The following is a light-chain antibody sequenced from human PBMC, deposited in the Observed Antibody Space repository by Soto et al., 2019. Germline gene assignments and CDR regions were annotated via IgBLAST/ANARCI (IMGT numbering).Light chain of an antibody. CDR2: EVR. V-gene: IGLV2-14*01. J-gene: IGLJ1*01. CDR3: SSYTSTNTHV. CDR1: SSDVGGYNY. Sequence: QSVLAQPASVSGSLGQSITISCTGTSSDVGGYNYVSWYQRHPGTAPKLLIYEVRHRPSGAPNRLSGSKSGSTASLTISGLQADDEAHYFCSSYTSTNTHVLGSGTKVTVL.